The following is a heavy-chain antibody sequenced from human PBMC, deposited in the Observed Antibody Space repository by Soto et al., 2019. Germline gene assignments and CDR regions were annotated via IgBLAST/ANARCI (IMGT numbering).Heavy chain of an antibody. D-gene: IGHD6-13*01. V-gene: IGHV3-23*01. J-gene: IGHJ6*02. CDR2: FSGSGDST. CDR1: GFTFSSYA. Sequence: EVQLLESGGGLVQPGGSLRLSCAASGFTFSSYAMSWVRQAPGKGLEWVVAFSGSGDSTYYADSVKGRFTISRDNSKNTLYLQMNSLSAEDTAVYYCAKDRYHAAANTFYYYCYGMDVWGQGTTVTVSS. CDR3: AKDRYHAAANTFYYYCYGMDV.